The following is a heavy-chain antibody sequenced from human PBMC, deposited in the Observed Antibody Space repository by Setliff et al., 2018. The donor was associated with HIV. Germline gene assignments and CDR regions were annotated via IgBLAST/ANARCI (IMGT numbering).Heavy chain of an antibody. V-gene: IGHV3-7*01. CDR1: GFTFRSYW. CDR2: IKEDGSEK. CDR3: ARNRRNPDY. Sequence: PGGSLRLSCAASGFTFRSYWLSWVRQAPGKGLEWVASIKEDGSEKYYVDSVRGRFTISRDNAKNSLFLQVNSLRAEDTAVYYCARNRRNPDYWGQGTLVTVSS. D-gene: IGHD4-4*01. J-gene: IGHJ4*02.